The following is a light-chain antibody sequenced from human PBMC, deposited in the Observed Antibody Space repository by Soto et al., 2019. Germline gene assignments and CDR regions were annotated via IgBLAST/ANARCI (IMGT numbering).Light chain of an antibody. J-gene: IGKJ5*01. CDR2: DAS. Sequence: TVLTQSPATLSLSPGERATLSCRASQRVSSYLAWYQQKPGQAPRLLIYDASNRATGIPARFSGSGSGTDFTLTISSLEPEDVSVYYCQQRSNWPPVTFGQGTRLEIK. CDR3: QQRSNWPPVT. CDR1: QRVSSY. V-gene: IGKV3-11*01.